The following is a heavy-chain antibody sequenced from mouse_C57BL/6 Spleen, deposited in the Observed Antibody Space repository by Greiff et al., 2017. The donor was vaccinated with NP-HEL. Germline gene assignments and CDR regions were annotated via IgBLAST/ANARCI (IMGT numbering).Heavy chain of an antibody. Sequence: VQLQESDAELVKPGASVKISCKVSGYTFTDHTIHWMKQRPEQGLEWIGYIYPRDGSTKYNEKFKGKATLTADKSSSTAYMQLNSLTSEDSAVYFCARGGGNYPYYFDYWGKGTTLTVSS. CDR1: GYTFTDHT. J-gene: IGHJ2*01. V-gene: IGHV1-78*01. CDR2: IYPRDGST. CDR3: ARGGGNYPYYFDY. D-gene: IGHD2-1*01.